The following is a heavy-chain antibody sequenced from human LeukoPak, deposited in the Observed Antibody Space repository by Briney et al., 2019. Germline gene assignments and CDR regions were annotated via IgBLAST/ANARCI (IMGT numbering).Heavy chain of an antibody. Sequence: SETLSLTCTVSAGSISSSYWSWIRQPPGKGLESIGYIYYNGHTNYNPSLKSRVTITVDTSKNQFTLKLSSVTAADTAVYYCATILPVNYYMDVWGKGTTVTVSS. CDR3: ATILPVNYYMDV. CDR2: IYYNGHT. D-gene: IGHD2-21*01. CDR1: AGSISSSY. V-gene: IGHV4-59*01. J-gene: IGHJ6*03.